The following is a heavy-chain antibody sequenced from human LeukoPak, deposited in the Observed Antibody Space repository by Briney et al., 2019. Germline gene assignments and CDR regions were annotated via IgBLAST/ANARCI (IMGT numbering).Heavy chain of an antibody. CDR2: ISASGTIT. V-gene: IGHV3-23*01. CDR1: GLTFSSFG. CDR3: AIRRGYTYGDDY. Sequence: GGSLRLSCSASGLTFSSFGMSWVRQAPGKGLEWVSGISASGTITSYADSVKGRFTISRDNAKNTLYLQMNTLRAEDTAVYYCAIRRGYTYGDDYWGQGTLVTVSS. D-gene: IGHD5-18*01. J-gene: IGHJ4*02.